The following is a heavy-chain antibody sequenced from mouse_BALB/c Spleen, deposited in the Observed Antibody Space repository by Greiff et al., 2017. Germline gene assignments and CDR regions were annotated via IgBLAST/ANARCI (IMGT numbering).Heavy chain of an antibody. Sequence: VKLVESGPGLVAPSQSLSITCTVSGFSLTGYGVNWVRQPPGRGLEWLGMIWGDGSTDYNSALKSRLSISKDNSKNQVFLRMNSLQTDDTARYYCAREGNCYGPFAYWGQGTLVTVSA. CDR2: IWGDGST. J-gene: IGHJ3*01. D-gene: IGHD1-2*01. CDR3: AREGNCYGPFAY. V-gene: IGHV2-6-7*01. CDR1: GFSLTGYG.